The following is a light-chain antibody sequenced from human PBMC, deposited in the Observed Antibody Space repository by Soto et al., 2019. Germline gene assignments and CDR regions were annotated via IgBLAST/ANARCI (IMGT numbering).Light chain of an antibody. CDR2: AAS. CDR3: QQYSSYPLT. Sequence: DIQMTQSPSSLSASVGDRVTITCRASQGISSWIAWYQQKPEKAPKSLIYAASNLQSGVPSRFSGSGSGTDFTLTISSLQPEDFATYYCQQYSSYPLTFGGGTKVEIK. CDR1: QGISSW. J-gene: IGKJ4*01. V-gene: IGKV1D-16*01.